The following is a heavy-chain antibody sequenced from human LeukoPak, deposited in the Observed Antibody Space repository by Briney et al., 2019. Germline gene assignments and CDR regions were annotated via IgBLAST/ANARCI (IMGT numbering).Heavy chain of an antibody. D-gene: IGHD5-24*01. CDR1: GFTFSNYA. Sequence: GGSLRLSCAASGFTFSNYAMSWVRQAPGKGLEWVSVVYSGVNTYYADSVKGRFTISRDNSKNTLYLQMNSLRAEDTAVYYCARVMDYFDYWGQGTLVTVSS. V-gene: IGHV3-53*01. CDR3: ARVMDYFDY. CDR2: VYSGVNT. J-gene: IGHJ4*02.